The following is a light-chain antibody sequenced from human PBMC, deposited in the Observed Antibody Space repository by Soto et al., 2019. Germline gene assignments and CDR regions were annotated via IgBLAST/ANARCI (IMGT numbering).Light chain of an antibody. Sequence: EIVMTQSPATLSVSPGERATLSCRASRSINRKLAWYQQKPGQAPRLLISGASTRSTGIPARFSGSGSGTEFTLTISSLQSEDFAVYYCQQYYDSPPLILGGGTKVEIK. CDR1: RSINRK. CDR2: GAS. J-gene: IGKJ4*01. CDR3: QQYYDSPPLI. V-gene: IGKV3-15*01.